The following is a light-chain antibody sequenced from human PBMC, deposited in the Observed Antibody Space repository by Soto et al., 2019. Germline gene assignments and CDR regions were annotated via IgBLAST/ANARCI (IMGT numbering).Light chain of an antibody. CDR1: QSISSW. J-gene: IGKJ1*01. Sequence: DLQMTQSPSTLSASVGDRVTITCRASQSISSWLAWYQQKPGKAPKLLIYDASSLESGVPSRFSGCGSGTEFTLTISSLQPDDFATYYCQQYNSYPGTFGQGTKVEIK. CDR3: QQYNSYPGT. V-gene: IGKV1-5*01. CDR2: DAS.